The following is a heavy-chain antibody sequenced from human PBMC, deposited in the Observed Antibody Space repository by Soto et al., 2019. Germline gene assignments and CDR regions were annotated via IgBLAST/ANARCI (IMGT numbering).Heavy chain of an antibody. Sequence: QVQLQQWGAGLLKPSETLSLTCAVYGGFVSSGSYYWSWILQPPGKGLEWIGEMSHSGGTHFNPYLKSRVTISVDTSKNQFSLKMSSVTAEDTALYYCARVERGTATTVVAAFDIWGPGTMVTVSS. CDR1: GGFVSSGSYY. V-gene: IGHV4-34*01. J-gene: IGHJ3*02. CDR2: MSHSGGT. D-gene: IGHD1-1*01. CDR3: ARVERGTATTVVAAFDI.